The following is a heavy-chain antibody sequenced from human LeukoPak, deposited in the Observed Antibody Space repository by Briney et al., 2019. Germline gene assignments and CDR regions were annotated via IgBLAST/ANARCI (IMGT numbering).Heavy chain of an antibody. CDR3: ARGRKPITMIVVVKGNYMDV. CDR1: GGSISSSSYY. V-gene: IGHV4-39*07. Sequence: PSETLSLTCTVSGGSISSSSYYWGWIRQPPGKGLEWIGSIYYSGSTYYNPSLKSRVTISVDTSKNQFSLKLSSVTAADTAVYYCARGRKPITMIVVVKGNYMDVWGKGTTVTVSS. CDR2: IYYSGST. D-gene: IGHD3-22*01. J-gene: IGHJ6*03.